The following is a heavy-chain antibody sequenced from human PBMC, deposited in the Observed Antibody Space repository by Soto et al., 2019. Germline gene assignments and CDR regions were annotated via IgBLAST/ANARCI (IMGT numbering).Heavy chain of an antibody. V-gene: IGHV3-23*01. CDR2: ISGSGGST. J-gene: IGHJ4*02. Sequence: GGSLRLSCAASGFTFSSYAMSWVRQAPGKGLEWVSAISGSGGSTYYADSVKGRFTISRDNSKNTLYLQMNSLRAEDTAVYYCARAQIPAGLAAGDVTIDYWGQGTLVTVSS. CDR1: GFTFSSYA. D-gene: IGHD6-19*01. CDR3: ARAQIPAGLAAGDVTIDY.